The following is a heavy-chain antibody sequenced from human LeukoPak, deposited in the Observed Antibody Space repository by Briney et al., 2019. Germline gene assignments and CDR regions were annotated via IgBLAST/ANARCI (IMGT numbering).Heavy chain of an antibody. D-gene: IGHD6-13*01. CDR3: ARGDSSWFDP. J-gene: IGHJ5*02. Sequence: PSETLSLTCAVYGGSFSGYYWSWIRQPPGKGLEWIGEINHSGSTNYNPSLKSRVTISVDTSKNQFSLKLSSVTAADTAVYYCARGDSSWFDPWGQGTLVTVSS. CDR1: GGSFSGYY. V-gene: IGHV4-34*01. CDR2: INHSGST.